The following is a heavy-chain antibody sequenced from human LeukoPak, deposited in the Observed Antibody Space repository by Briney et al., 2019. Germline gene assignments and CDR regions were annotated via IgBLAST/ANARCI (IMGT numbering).Heavy chain of an antibody. CDR1: GGTFSSYA. D-gene: IGHD3-16*01. J-gene: IGHJ4*02. CDR3: ARASSWSGGNDY. CDR2: IIPIFGTA. V-gene: IGHV1-69*13. Sequence: ASVKVSCMASGGTFSSYAISWVRQAPGQGLEWMGGIIPIFGTANYAQKFQGRVTITADESTSTAYMELSSLRSEDTAVYYCARASSWSGGNDYWGQGTLVTVSS.